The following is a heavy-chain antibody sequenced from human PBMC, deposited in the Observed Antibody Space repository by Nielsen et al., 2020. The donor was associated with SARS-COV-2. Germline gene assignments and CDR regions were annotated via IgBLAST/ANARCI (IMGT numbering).Heavy chain of an antibody. V-gene: IGHV4-59*08. CDR2: IYYSGST. J-gene: IGHJ4*02. CDR1: GGSISSYY. CDR3: AKVPHLYYDFWSGLGY. Sequence: SETLSLTCTVSGGSISSYYWSWIRQPPGKGLEWIGYIYYSGSTNYNPSLKSRVTISVDTSKNQFSLKLSSVTAADTAVYYCAKVPHLYYDFWSGLGYWGQGTLATVSS. D-gene: IGHD3-3*01.